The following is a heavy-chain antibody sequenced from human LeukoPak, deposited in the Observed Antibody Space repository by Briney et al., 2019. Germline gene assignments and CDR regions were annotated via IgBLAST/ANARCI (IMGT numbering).Heavy chain of an antibody. V-gene: IGHV1-69*05. CDR1: GGAFSNYA. CDR3: ARGAVVGATNRLGF. Sequence: SVKVSCKASGGAFSNYALHWVRQAPGQGLEWVGGIIPIFTTPNLAQKFQGRVTLTTDEYTRTAFMELTGLTSEDTAIYYCARGAVVGATNRLGFWGQGTLVTVSS. J-gene: IGHJ4*02. D-gene: IGHD2-15*01. CDR2: IIPIFTTP.